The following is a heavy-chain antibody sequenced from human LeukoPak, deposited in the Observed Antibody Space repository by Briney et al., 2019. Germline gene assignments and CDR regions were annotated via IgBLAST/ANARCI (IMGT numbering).Heavy chain of an antibody. CDR2: IYYSGST. CDR1: GGSISSGGYY. Sequence: TLSLTCTVSGGSISSGGYYWSWIRQHPGKGLEWIGYIYYSGSTYYNPSLKSRVTISVDTSKNQFSLKLSSVTAADTAVYYCARERNTHDYYDSSGYWPRFDYWGQGTLVTVSS. J-gene: IGHJ4*02. D-gene: IGHD3-22*01. V-gene: IGHV4-31*03. CDR3: ARERNTHDYYDSSGYWPRFDY.